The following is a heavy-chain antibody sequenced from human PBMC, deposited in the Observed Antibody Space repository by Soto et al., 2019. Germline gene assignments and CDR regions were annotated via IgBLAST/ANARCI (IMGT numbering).Heavy chain of an antibody. J-gene: IGHJ4*02. D-gene: IGHD6-13*01. CDR3: ARDFGSWYLPAFYFDY. V-gene: IGHV1-69*13. CDR2: IIPIFGTA. CDR1: GGTFSSYA. Sequence: GASVKVSCKASGGTFSSYAISWVRQAPGQGLEWMGGIIPIFGTANYAQKFQGRVTITADESTSTAYMELSSLRSEDTAVYYCARDFGSWYLPAFYFDYWGQGTLVSVS.